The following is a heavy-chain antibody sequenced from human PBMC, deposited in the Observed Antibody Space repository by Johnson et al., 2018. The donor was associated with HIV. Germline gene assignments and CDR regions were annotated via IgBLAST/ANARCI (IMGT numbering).Heavy chain of an antibody. CDR1: GFTFSSYA. Sequence: QVQLVESGGGVVQPGRSLRLSCAASGFTFSSYAMHWVRQAPGKGLEWVTFISNDGSNKYYADSVKGRFTISRDNSKNTLYLQMNSLRAEDTAVYYCAQGYYDILTGYYDAFDIWGQGTMVMVSS. CDR3: AQGYYDILTGYYDAFDI. J-gene: IGHJ3*02. CDR2: ISNDGSNK. V-gene: IGHV3-30*04. D-gene: IGHD3-9*01.